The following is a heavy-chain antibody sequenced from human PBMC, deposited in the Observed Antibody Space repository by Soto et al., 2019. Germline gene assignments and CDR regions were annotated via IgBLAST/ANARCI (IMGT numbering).Heavy chain of an antibody. CDR3: ARELQGLYYFDY. V-gene: IGHV1-3*01. Sequence: ASVKVSCKASEYTFTSYTMHWVRQAPGQRLEWMGWINGGNGNTKYSQKFQGRVTITRDTSASTAYMELSSLRSDDTAVYYCARELQGLYYFDYWGQGTLVTVSS. J-gene: IGHJ4*02. CDR2: INGGNGNT. D-gene: IGHD4-4*01. CDR1: EYTFTSYT.